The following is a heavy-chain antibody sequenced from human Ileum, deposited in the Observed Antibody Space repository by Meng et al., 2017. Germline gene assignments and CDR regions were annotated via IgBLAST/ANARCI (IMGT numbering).Heavy chain of an antibody. CDR2: IYSNGNT. CDR1: GGPIRSGDVD. CDR3: ARAPKYCTNAVCSRPLDS. Sequence: VQPPEAGPRLVKPSQTLSLTCTGSGGPIRSGDVDWSWVRQSPGKGPEWSWYIYSNGNTYSNPSLRGRLMISIDTSKNQFSLKLSSVTAADTAVYYCARAPKYCTNAVCSRPLDSWGQGTLVTVSS. J-gene: IGHJ4*02. V-gene: IGHV4-30-4*01. D-gene: IGHD2-8*01.